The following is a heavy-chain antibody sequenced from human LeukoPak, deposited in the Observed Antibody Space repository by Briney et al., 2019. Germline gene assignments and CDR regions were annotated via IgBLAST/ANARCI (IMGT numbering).Heavy chain of an antibody. V-gene: IGHV3-21*01. CDR1: GFTFSSYS. Sequence: PGGSLRLSCAASGFTFSSYSMNWVRQAPGKGLEWVSSISSSSSYKSYADSVKGRFTISRDNAKNSLYLQMNSLRAEDTAVYYCAGETYYDTSGLDYWGQGTLVTVSS. CDR2: ISSSSSYK. CDR3: AGETYYDTSGLDY. D-gene: IGHD3-22*01. J-gene: IGHJ4*02.